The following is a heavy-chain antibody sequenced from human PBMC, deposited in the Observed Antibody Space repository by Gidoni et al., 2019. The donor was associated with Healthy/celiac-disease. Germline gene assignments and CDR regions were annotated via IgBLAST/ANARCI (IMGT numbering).Heavy chain of an antibody. CDR2: IVYSGST. Sequence: QLQLQESGPGLVKPSETLSLTCTVYGCSISSRSYYWVWIRQPPGKGLDWIGSIVYSGSTDYNPSLKSRVTISVDTSKNQFSLKLSSVTAADTAVYYCARQSIAARSSRCFDYWGQGTLVTVSS. D-gene: IGHD6-6*01. CDR1: GCSISSRSYY. V-gene: IGHV4-39*01. J-gene: IGHJ4*02. CDR3: ARQSIAARSSRCFDY.